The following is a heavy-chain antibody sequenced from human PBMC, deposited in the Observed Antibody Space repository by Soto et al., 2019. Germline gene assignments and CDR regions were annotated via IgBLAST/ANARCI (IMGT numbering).Heavy chain of an antibody. D-gene: IGHD6-6*01. J-gene: IGHJ6*02. CDR3: ATGIAARYYYYGMDV. V-gene: IGHV1-69*01. CDR1: GGTFSSYA. CDR2: IIPMYGTA. Sequence: QVQLVQSGAEVKKPGSSVKVSCKASGGTFSSYAISWVRQAPGQGLEWMGGIIPMYGTANYAQKFPGRVTITADESTLTAYMELSSLRSEDTAVYYCATGIAARYYYYGMDVWGQGTTVTVSS.